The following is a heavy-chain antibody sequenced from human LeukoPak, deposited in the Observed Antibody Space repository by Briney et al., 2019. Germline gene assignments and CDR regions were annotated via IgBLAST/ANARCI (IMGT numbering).Heavy chain of an antibody. Sequence: ASVKVSCKASGYTFIDYYIHWVRHAPGQRLEWMGSINPNSDVTNYAQNFQGRVTMTRDTFIRTAYMELSRLTSDDTAVYYCARGRSFGELGVYWGQGTLLTVSS. CDR3: ARGRSFGELGVY. CDR1: GYTFIDYY. CDR2: INPNSDVT. V-gene: IGHV1-2*02. D-gene: IGHD3-10*01. J-gene: IGHJ4*02.